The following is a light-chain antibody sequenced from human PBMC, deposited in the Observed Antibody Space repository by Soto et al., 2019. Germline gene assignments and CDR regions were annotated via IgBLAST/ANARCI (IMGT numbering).Light chain of an antibody. CDR3: QQYESSRT. CDR1: QSVGSRW. Sequence: EIVLTQSPGTLSLSPGERATLFCRASQSVGSRWLAWYQQKPGQAPRVLIYGASKRATGITDRFSGSGSGTDFTLTISSLEPEDCAVYYCQQYESSRTFGQGTKVEMK. V-gene: IGKV3-20*01. CDR2: GAS. J-gene: IGKJ1*01.